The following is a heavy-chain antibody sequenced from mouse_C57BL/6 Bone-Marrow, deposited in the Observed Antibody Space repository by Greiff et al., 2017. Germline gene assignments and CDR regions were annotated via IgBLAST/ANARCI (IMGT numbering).Heavy chain of an antibody. Sequence: VQLQQSGAELVRPGTSVKMSCKASGYTFTNYWIGWAKQRPGHGLEWIGDIYPGGGYTNYNEKFKGKATLTADKSSSTAYLQFSSLTSEDSAIYYCAVYYDYDPSYAMDYWGQGTSVTVSS. D-gene: IGHD2-4*01. V-gene: IGHV1-63*01. CDR2: IYPGGGYT. CDR1: GYTFTNYW. CDR3: AVYYDYDPSYAMDY. J-gene: IGHJ4*01.